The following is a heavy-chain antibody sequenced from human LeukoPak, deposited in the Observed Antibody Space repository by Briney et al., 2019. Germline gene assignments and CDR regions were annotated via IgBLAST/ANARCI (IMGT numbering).Heavy chain of an antibody. J-gene: IGHJ4*02. V-gene: IGHV3-23*01. CDR3: AKTYYYDSSGYPSYFDY. D-gene: IGHD3-22*01. Sequence: GGSLRLSCAASGFTFSSYAMCWVRQAPGKGLEWVSAISGSGGSTYYADSVKGRFTISRDNSKNTLYLQMNSLRAEDTAVYYCAKTYYYDSSGYPSYFDYWGQGTLVTVSS. CDR2: ISGSGGST. CDR1: GFTFSSYA.